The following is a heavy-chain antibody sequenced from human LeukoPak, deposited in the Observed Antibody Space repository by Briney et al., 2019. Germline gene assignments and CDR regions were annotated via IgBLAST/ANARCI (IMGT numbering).Heavy chain of an antibody. D-gene: IGHD6-13*01. CDR1: GFTFDAYA. V-gene: IGHV3-43*02. J-gene: IGHJ4*02. CDR2: ISADGGST. CDR3: AKDKAGTIVWYGRWAIGLFDY. Sequence: PGGSLRPSCAASGFTFDAYAMHWVRQAPGKGLQWISLISADGGSTYYADSVKGRFTISRDNSRNSLYLQMNSLTTEDTAFYYCAKDKAGTIVWYGRWAIGLFDYWGQGTLLTVSS.